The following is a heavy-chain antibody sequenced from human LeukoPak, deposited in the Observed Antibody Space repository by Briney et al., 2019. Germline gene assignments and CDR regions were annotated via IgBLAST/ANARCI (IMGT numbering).Heavy chain of an antibody. D-gene: IGHD5-12*01. V-gene: IGHV5-51*01. J-gene: IGHJ6*02. Sequence: GESLKISCKGSGYSFTSYWIGWVRQMPGKGLEWMGIIYPGDSDARYSPSFQGQVTISADKSISTAYLQWSSLKASDTAMYYCARIGAVNDYYYYYYGMDVWSQGTTVTVSS. CDR1: GYSFTSYW. CDR3: ARIGAVNDYYYYYYGMDV. CDR2: IYPGDSDA.